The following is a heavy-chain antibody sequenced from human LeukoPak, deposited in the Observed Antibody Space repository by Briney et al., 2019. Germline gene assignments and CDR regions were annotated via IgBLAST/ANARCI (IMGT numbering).Heavy chain of an antibody. Sequence: SETLSLTCAVYGGSFSGYYWSWIRQPPGKGLEWIGEINHSGSTNYNPSLKSGVTISVDTSKNQFSLKLSSVTAADTAVYYCARGRYYDFWTGYWSTYYYYMDVWGKGTTVTVSS. D-gene: IGHD3-3*01. CDR3: ARGRYYDFWTGYWSTYYYYMDV. CDR1: GGSFSGYY. J-gene: IGHJ6*03. V-gene: IGHV4-34*01. CDR2: INHSGST.